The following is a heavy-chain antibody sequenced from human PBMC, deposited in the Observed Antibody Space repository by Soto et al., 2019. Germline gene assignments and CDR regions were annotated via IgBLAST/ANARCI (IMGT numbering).Heavy chain of an antibody. J-gene: IGHJ5*02. CDR1: GASISDLC. Sequence: SEILFLPWTVFGASISDLCCSRIRKTAGTGLEWIGRVYATGTTDYNPSPKSRVMMSVETSKKQLSLKLKSVTAADTAVYYYVKDGTKTFRDCFDPWGQGISVTVSS. D-gene: IGHD1-1*01. CDR3: VKDGTKTFRDCFDP. V-gene: IGHV4-4*07. CDR2: VYATGTT.